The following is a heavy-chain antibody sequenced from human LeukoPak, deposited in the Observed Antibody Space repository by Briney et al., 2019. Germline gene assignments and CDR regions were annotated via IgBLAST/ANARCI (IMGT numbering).Heavy chain of an antibody. V-gene: IGHV3-30*18. CDR2: ISYDGRNE. D-gene: IGHD1-26*01. J-gene: IGHJ3*02. CDR3: AKERAGMGADAFDI. Sequence: GGSLRLSCAASGFTFTNYGMHWVRQAPGKGLEWVAMISYDGRNEYYVDSVKGRFTISRDNSKNTLYLQMNSLRAEDTAVYYCAKERAGMGADAFDIWGQGTMATVSS. CDR1: GFTFTNYG.